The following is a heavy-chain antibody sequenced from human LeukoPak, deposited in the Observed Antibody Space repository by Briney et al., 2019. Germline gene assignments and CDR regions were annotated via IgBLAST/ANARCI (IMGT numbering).Heavy chain of an antibody. CDR2: VSPKTGDR. CDR1: GYSFSNFH. CDR3: ARTPPKGGIDT. D-gene: IGHD2-15*01. J-gene: IGHJ5*02. V-gene: IGHV1-8*01. Sequence: ASVKVSCKASGYSFSNFHVNWVRQASGQGLEWVGWVSPKTGDRGYALKFQGRVTMTSDTSEATVYLEVHSLTSEDTAVYYCARTPPKGGIDTWGQGTMVTVSS.